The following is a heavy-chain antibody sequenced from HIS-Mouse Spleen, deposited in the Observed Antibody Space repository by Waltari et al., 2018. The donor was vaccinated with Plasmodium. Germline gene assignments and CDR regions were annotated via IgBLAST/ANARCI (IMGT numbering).Heavy chain of an antibody. V-gene: IGHV3-30-3*01. CDR2: ISYDGSNK. CDR3: ASLPRVEEVTTPFYYYYYGMDV. J-gene: IGHJ6*02. Sequence: QVQLVESGGGVVQPGRSLRLSCAASGFTFSSYAMHWVRQAPGKGLEWVAVISYDGSNKYYADSVKGRFTISRDNSKNTLYLQMNSLRAEDTAVYYCASLPRVEEVTTPFYYYYYGMDVWGQGTTVTVSS. CDR1: GFTFSSYA. D-gene: IGHD4-4*01.